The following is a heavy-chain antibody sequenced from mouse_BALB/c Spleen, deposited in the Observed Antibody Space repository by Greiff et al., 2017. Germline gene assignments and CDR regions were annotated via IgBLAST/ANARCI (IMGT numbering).Heavy chain of an antibody. Sequence: EVKVEESGPGLVKPSQSLSLTCSVTGYSITSGYYWNWIRQFPGNKLEWMGYISYDGSNNYNPSLKNRISITRDTSKNQFFLKLNSVTTEDTATYYCARDPSFYYYGSSPFAYWGQGTLVTVSA. D-gene: IGHD1-1*01. CDR1: GYSITSGYY. CDR3: ARDPSFYYYGSSPFAY. CDR2: ISYDGSN. V-gene: IGHV3-6*02. J-gene: IGHJ3*01.